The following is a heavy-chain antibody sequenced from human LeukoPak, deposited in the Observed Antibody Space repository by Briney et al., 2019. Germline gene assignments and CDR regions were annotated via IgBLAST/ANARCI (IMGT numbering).Heavy chain of an antibody. CDR2: IWYDADNK. CDR1: GFTFSSYG. V-gene: IGHV3-33*01. Sequence: GRSLRLSCAASGFTFSSYGMHWVRQAPGKGLEWVAAIWYDADNKYYADSVKGRFTTSRDNSKNTLSLQMNSLRAEDTAVYYCARDQSATVSYGMDVWGQGTTVTVSS. J-gene: IGHJ6*02. CDR3: ARDQSATVSYGMDV.